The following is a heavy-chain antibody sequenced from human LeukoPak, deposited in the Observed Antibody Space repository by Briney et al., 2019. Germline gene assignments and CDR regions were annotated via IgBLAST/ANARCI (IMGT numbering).Heavy chain of an antibody. CDR2: ISSSSSYI. CDR3: ARAPSAPWGITMIAYFDY. V-gene: IGHV3-21*01. CDR1: GFTFSSYS. D-gene: IGHD3-22*01. Sequence: GSLRLSCAASGFTFSSYSMNWVRQAPGKGLEWVSSISSSSSYIYYADSVKGRFTISRDNAKNSLYLQMNSLRAEDTAVYYCARAPSAPWGITMIAYFDYWGQGTLVTVSS. J-gene: IGHJ4*02.